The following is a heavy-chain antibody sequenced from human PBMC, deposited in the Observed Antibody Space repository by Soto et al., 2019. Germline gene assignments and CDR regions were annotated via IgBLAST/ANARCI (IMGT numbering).Heavy chain of an antibody. CDR1: GFTFSSYA. Sequence: EVQLLESGGGLVQPGGSLRLSCAASGFTFSSYAMSWVRQAPGKGLEWVSAISGSGGSTYYADSVKGRFTISRDNSKNTLYLQMNSLRAEDTAVYYSAKDRGYSSSGYGMDVWGQGTTVTVSS. CDR3: AKDRGYSSSGYGMDV. CDR2: ISGSGGST. J-gene: IGHJ6*02. D-gene: IGHD6-13*01. V-gene: IGHV3-23*01.